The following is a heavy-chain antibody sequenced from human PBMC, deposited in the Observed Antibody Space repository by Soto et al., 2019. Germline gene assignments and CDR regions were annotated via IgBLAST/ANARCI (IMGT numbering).Heavy chain of an antibody. CDR1: GGTFSSYT. V-gene: IGHV1-69*02. CDR3: ARSGDYGVDYYYYGMDV. J-gene: IGHJ6*02. D-gene: IGHD4-17*01. Sequence: GASVKVSCKASGGTFSSYTISWVRQAPGQGLEWMGRIIPILGIANYAQKFQGRVTITADKSTSTAYMELSSLRSEDTAVYYCARSGDYGVDYYYYGMDVWGQGTTVTVSS. CDR2: IIPILGIA.